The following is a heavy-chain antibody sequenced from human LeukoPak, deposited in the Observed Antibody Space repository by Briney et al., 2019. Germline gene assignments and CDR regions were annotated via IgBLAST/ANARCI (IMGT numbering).Heavy chain of an antibody. Sequence: PSETLSLTCADYGGSFSGYYWSWIRQPPGKGLEWIGEINHSGSTNYNPSLKSRVTISVDTSKNQFSLKLSSVTAADTAVYYCARVQLAYDYVWGSYRYLGYFDYWGQGTLVTVSS. V-gene: IGHV4-34*01. CDR2: INHSGST. D-gene: IGHD3-16*02. CDR3: ARVQLAYDYVWGSYRYLGYFDY. CDR1: GGSFSGYY. J-gene: IGHJ4*02.